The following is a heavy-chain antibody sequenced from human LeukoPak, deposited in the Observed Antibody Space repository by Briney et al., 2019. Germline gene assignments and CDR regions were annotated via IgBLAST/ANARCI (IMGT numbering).Heavy chain of an antibody. J-gene: IGHJ4*02. D-gene: IGHD1-1*01. CDR1: GYTFTGYY. Sequence: ALVKVSCKASGYTFTGYYMHWVRQAPGQGLEWMGWINPNSGGTNYAQKFQGRVTMTRDTSISTAYMELSRLRSDDTAVYYCARDFSGTAYYFDYWGQGTLVTVSS. CDR2: INPNSGGT. V-gene: IGHV1-2*02. CDR3: ARDFSGTAYYFDY.